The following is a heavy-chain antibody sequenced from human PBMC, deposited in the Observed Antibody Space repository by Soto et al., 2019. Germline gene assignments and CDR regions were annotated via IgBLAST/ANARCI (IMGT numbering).Heavy chain of an antibody. Sequence: HPGWSLRLSCVDSGFTFSSFSGYWMSWVRQAPGKGLEWVANIKQDGSEMYYVDSVKGRFTISRDNTRNSLYLQMTSLRAEDTAVYYCTGATHYGGYSAYWRPGTQVTVS. J-gene: IGHJ1*01. CDR2: IKQDGSEM. CDR3: TGATHYGGYSAY. D-gene: IGHD2-21*01. CDR1: GFTFSSFSGYW. V-gene: IGHV3-7*01.